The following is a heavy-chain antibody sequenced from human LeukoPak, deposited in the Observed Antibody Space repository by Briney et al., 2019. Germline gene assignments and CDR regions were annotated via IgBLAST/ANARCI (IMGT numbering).Heavy chain of an antibody. CDR1: GFTFDDYA. D-gene: IGHD6-19*01. Sequence: GGSLRLSCAASGFTFDDYAMHWVRQAPGKGLAWVSGISWNSGSIGYADSVKGRFTISRDNAKNSLYLQMNSLRAEDMALYYCAKDIRPYSSGHVNWGQGTLVTVSS. CDR3: AKDIRPYSSGHVN. V-gene: IGHV3-9*03. J-gene: IGHJ4*02. CDR2: ISWNSGSI.